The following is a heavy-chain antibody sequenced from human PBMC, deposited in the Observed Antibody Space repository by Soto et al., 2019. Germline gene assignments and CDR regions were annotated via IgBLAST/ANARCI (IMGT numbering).Heavy chain of an antibody. CDR2: VTVTGGST. V-gene: IGHV3-23*01. D-gene: IGHD3-10*01. CDR1: TMSFNTYG. Sequence: EVEMLESGGGLVQPGGSLRLSCAASTMSFNTYGVTWVRQAPGTGLEWVSTVTVTGGSTYYADSVKGRFTISRDRSNYTASLLLNSLRVEDTAIYYCARQRSPEGWFDPWGQGTLVTVSS. CDR3: ARQRSPEGWFDP. J-gene: IGHJ5*02.